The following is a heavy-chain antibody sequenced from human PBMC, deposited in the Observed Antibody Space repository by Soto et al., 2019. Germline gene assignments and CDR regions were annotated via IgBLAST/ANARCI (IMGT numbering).Heavy chain of an antibody. V-gene: IGHV3-30-3*01. Sequence: QVQLVESGGGVVQPGRSLRLSCAASGFTFSSYAMHWVRQAPGKGLEWVAVISYDGSNKYYADSVKGRFTISRDNSKNTLYLRMNSLRAEDTAVYYCAREKGFRYTFDYWGQGTLVTVSS. CDR3: AREKGFRYTFDY. CDR2: ISYDGSNK. J-gene: IGHJ4*02. CDR1: GFTFSSYA. D-gene: IGHD1-26*01.